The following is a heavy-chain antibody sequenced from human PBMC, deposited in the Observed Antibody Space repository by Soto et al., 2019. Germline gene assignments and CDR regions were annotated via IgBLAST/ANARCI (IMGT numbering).Heavy chain of an antibody. CDR3: ARQIYDSDTGPNFQYYFDS. Sequence: ACLKRSFTGSGYSIAGYWITWVRQNPGKGLEWMGRIDPSDSQTYYSPSFRGHVTISATKSITTVFLQWSSLRASDTAMYYCARQIYDSDTGPNFQYYFDSWGQGTPVTVSS. D-gene: IGHD3-22*01. CDR2: IDPSDSQT. CDR1: GYSIAGYW. J-gene: IGHJ4*02. V-gene: IGHV5-10-1*01.